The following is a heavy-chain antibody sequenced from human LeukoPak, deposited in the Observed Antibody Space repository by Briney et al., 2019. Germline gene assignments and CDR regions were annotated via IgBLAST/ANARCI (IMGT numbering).Heavy chain of an antibody. D-gene: IGHD3-10*01. V-gene: IGHV4-34*01. Sequence: SETLSLTCAVYGGSFSGYYWSWIRQPPGKGLEWIGEINHSGSTNYNPSLKSRVTISVDTSKNQFSLKLSSVTAADTAVYYCARRRRGYGSLDYWGQGTLVTVSS. J-gene: IGHJ4*02. CDR2: INHSGST. CDR1: GGSFSGYY. CDR3: ARRRRGYGSLDY.